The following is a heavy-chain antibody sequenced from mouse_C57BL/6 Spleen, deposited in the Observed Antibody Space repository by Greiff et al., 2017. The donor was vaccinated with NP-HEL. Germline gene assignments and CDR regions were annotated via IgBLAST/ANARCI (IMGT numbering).Heavy chain of an antibody. J-gene: IGHJ2*01. CDR2: ISYDGSN. Sequence: EVQLVESGPGLVKPSQSLSLTCSVTGYSITSGYYWNWIRQFPGNKLEWMGYISYDGSNNYNPSLKNRISITRDTSKNQFFLKLNSVTTEDTATYYCARDGGNYEAYWGQGTTLTVSS. D-gene: IGHD2-1*01. V-gene: IGHV3-6*01. CDR1: GYSITSGYY. CDR3: ARDGGNYEAY.